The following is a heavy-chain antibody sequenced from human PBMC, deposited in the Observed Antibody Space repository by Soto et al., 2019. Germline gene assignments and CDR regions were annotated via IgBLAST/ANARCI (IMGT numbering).Heavy chain of an antibody. V-gene: IGHV1-18*01. J-gene: IGHJ4*02. Sequence: FXTYGINWVRQAPGQGLEWMGWISVFNGHTDYAEKFQGRVTMTTDTSTSTAYMELRSLRSDDTAIYYCARGRGASSWYETPHYFDFWGQGTLVTVSS. CDR3: ARGRGASSWYETPHYFDF. D-gene: IGHD6-13*01. CDR2: ISVFNGHT. CDR1: FXTYG.